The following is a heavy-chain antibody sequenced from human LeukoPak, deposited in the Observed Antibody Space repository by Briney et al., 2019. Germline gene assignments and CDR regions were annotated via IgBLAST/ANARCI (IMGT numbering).Heavy chain of an antibody. V-gene: IGHV4-31*03. D-gene: IGHD4-17*01. CDR2: IYYSGST. CDR3: ARVGGYTVTYYFDY. J-gene: IGHJ4*02. Sequence: SETLSLTCTVSGGSISSGGYYWSWIRQHPGKGLEWLGHIYYSGSTYYNPSLKSRVTISVDTSKNQFSLKLSSVTAADTAVYYCARVGGYTVTYYFDYWGQGTLVTVSS. CDR1: GGSISSGGYY.